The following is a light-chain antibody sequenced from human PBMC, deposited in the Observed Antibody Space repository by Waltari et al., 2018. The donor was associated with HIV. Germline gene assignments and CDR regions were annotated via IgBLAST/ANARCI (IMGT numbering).Light chain of an antibody. Sequence: QSALTQPASVSVSPGQSITISCTGTSSDVRSYNLVSWYQQHPGKAPKLMFYEGSKRPAGVSNRFAGNKAGNAAFLTISGLQAEDEADYYCCSYAGSSNVVFGGGTKLTVL. CDR1: SSDVRSYNL. CDR3: CSYAGSSNVV. CDR2: EGS. J-gene: IGLJ2*01. V-gene: IGLV2-23*01.